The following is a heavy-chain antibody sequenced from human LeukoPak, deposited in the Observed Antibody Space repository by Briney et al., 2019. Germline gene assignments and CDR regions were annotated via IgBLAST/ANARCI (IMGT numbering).Heavy chain of an antibody. D-gene: IGHD3-10*01. CDR3: ARGGGGSFDR. J-gene: IGHJ5*02. CDR1: GFTFSTYS. Sequence: QPGGSLLLSCAASGFTFSTYSMNWVRQAPGKGLEWVSDISSTSSIIYYADSVKGRFVISRDNAKNSLYLQMNSLRAEDTAVYYCARGGGGSFDRWGQGTLVTVSS. V-gene: IGHV3-48*01. CDR2: ISSTSSII.